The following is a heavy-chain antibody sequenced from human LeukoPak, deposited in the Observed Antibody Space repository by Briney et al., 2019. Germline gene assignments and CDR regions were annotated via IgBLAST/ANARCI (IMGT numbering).Heavy chain of an antibody. CDR1: GFAVSSNY. CDR3: ARGVLGYSYGFDY. V-gene: IGHV3-53*04. D-gene: IGHD5-18*01. CDR2: IFSGGTT. Sequence: TGGSLRLSCAASGFAVSSNYMSWVRQAPVKGLEWVSVIFSGGTTYYADSVKGRFTISRHNSENTLYLQMNSLRGEDTAVYYCARGVLGYSYGFDYWGQGTLVTVSS. J-gene: IGHJ4*02.